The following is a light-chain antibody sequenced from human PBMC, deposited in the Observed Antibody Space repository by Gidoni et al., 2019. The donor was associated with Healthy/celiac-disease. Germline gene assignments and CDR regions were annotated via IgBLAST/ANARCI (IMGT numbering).Light chain of an antibody. CDR1: SSDVGGYNY. V-gene: IGLV2-11*01. J-gene: IGLJ2*01. CDR3: CSYAGSYTFLVV. CDR2: DVS. Sequence: QSALTQPRSVSGSPGQSVTISCTGTSSDVGGYNYVSWYQQHPGKASKLMIYDVSKRPSGVPDRFSGSKSGNTASLTISGLQAEDEADYYCCSYAGSYTFLVVFGGGTKLTVL.